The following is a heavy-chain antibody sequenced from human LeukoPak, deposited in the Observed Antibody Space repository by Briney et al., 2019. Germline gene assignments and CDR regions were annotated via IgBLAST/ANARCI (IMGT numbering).Heavy chain of an antibody. CDR3: ARLVGGPGC. J-gene: IGHJ4*02. CDR1: GFTFSSYV. CDR2: TSYDGTNK. D-gene: IGHD4-23*01. Sequence: GGSLRLSCAASGFTFSSYVMHWVRQAPGKGLDWVAITSYDGTNKYYADSVKGRFTISRDNSKNTLFLQMNSLRTEDTAVYYCARLVGGPGCWGQGTPVTVSS. V-gene: IGHV3-30*04.